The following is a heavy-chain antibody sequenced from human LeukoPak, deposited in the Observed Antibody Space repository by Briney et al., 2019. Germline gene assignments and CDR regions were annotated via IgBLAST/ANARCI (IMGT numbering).Heavy chain of an antibody. Sequence: GGSLRLSCAASGFTVSNNYMNWVRQAPGKGLEWVSILYSGGSTSYADSVKGRFTISRDNSKNTLYLQMNNLRADDTALYYCATDRGNRGPHLDYWGQGTLVTVSS. D-gene: IGHD4-23*01. CDR3: ATDRGNRGPHLDY. V-gene: IGHV3-66*01. CDR1: GFTVSNNY. J-gene: IGHJ4*02. CDR2: LYSGGST.